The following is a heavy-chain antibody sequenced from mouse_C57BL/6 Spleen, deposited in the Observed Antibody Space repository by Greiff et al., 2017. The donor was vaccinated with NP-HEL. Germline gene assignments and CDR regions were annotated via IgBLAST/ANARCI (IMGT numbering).Heavy chain of an antibody. J-gene: IGHJ1*03. CDR1: GYTFTSYC. CDR2: IDPSDSET. D-gene: IGHD1-1*01. CDR3: ARRGYYYGSSYGYVDV. V-gene: IGHV1-52*01. Sequence: VQLQQSGAELVRPGSSVTLSCKASGYTFTSYCMHWVKQRPIQGLEWIGNIDPSDSETHYNPKFKDKATLTVDKSSSTAYMQLSSLTSEDSAVYYCARRGYYYGSSYGYVDVWGTGTTVTASS.